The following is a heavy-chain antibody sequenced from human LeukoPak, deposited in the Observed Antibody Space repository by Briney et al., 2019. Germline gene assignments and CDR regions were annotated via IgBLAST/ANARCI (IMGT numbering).Heavy chain of an antibody. D-gene: IGHD1-1*01. CDR1: GFTFSNYF. J-gene: IGHJ4*02. CDR3: AKPTGSRLFLRDH. V-gene: IGHV3-7*01. CDR2: IKEDGSQT. Sequence: PRGSLRLSCAASGFTFSNYFMCWVRQAPGKGLQCVANIKEDGSQTFYVDSVTGRFTISRDNAKNSLYLHMDSLRDEETALYYCAKPTGSRLFLRDHRRQGTLVTVSS.